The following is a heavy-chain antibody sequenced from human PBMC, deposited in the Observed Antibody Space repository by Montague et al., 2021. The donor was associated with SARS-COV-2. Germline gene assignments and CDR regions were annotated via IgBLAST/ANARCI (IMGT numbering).Heavy chain of an antibody. J-gene: IGHJ4*02. CDR1: GDSVSSYNGA. Sequence: CAISGDSVSSYNGAWNWIRQSPSRGLEWLGRTYYGSQWYTDYAVSVRSRITINPHTSKNQFSLHLNSVTPEDTAVYYCARSRLISSSWGIDYWGQGTLVTVSS. CDR2: TYYGSQWYT. D-gene: IGHD6-13*01. V-gene: IGHV6-1*01. CDR3: ARSRLISSSWGIDY.